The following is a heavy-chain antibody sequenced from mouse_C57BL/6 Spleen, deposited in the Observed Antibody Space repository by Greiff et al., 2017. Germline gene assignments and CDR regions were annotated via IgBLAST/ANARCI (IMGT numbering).Heavy chain of an antibody. CDR1: GFTFSSYA. CDR3: ARAYYYGSSYDYAMDY. V-gene: IGHV5-4*03. CDR2: ISDGGSYT. D-gene: IGHD1-1*01. J-gene: IGHJ4*01. Sequence: EVKLQESGGGLVKPGGSLKLSCAASGFTFSSYAMSWVRQTPEKRLEWVATISDGGSYTYYPDNVKGRFTISRDNAKNNLYLQMSHLKSEDTAMYYCARAYYYGSSYDYAMDYWGQGTSVTVSS.